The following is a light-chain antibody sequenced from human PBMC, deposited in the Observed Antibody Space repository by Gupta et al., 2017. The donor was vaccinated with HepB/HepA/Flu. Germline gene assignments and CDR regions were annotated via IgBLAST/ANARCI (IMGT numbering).Light chain of an antibody. CDR1: QAISNW. V-gene: IGKV1-12*01. Sequence: EIKMTQSSSSVSASVGDRVTITCRASQAISNWLAWYQQKPGKVPKLLIYAASSLQSGVSSRFSGSGSGTDFTLTISSLQLEDFATYYCQQANSFPRTFGGGTRVEIK. J-gene: IGKJ4*01. CDR2: AAS. CDR3: QQANSFPRT.